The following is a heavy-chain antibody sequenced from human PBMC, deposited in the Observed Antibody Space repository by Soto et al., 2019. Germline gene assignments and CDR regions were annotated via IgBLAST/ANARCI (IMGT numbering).Heavy chain of an antibody. CDR3: AKEVGSGGLFDI. CDR1: GGTFSSHT. V-gene: IGHV1-69*06. J-gene: IGHJ3*02. Sequence: QVQLVQSGAEVKKPGSSVKVSCKASGGTFSSHTIIWVRQAPGQGLEWMGEIMAMFDTPKYAEKFQGRVTITADKSTSTDYMELSSLRSEDTAVYYWAKEVGSGGLFDIWGQGTMVTVSS. CDR2: IMAMFDTP. D-gene: IGHD3-10*01.